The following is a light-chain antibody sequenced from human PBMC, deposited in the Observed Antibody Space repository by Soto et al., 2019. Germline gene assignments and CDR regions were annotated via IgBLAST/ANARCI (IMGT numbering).Light chain of an antibody. CDR1: QSIANF. CDR3: QQYEDLPLT. V-gene: IGKV1-33*01. Sequence: DVQMTQSPSSLSASVGDRVTITCKANQSIANFLNWFQHKPGEAPKLLISDASHLELGVPSRFSGSRSGTDFDLDISNLQSEDVATYFCQQYEDLPLTFGGGTKVDI. CDR2: DAS. J-gene: IGKJ4*01.